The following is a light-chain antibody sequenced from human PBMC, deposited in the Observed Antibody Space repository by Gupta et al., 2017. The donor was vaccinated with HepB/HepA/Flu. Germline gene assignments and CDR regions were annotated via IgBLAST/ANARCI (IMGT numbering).Light chain of an antibody. CDR3: CSYAGSYTFEV. J-gene: IGLJ3*02. V-gene: IGLV2-11*01. CDR1: SSDVGGYNY. Sequence: QPALTQPRSVSGSPRQSVTISCTGTSSDVGGYNYVSWYQQHPGKAPKLMIYDVSKRPSGVPDRFSGSKSGNTASLTISGLQAEDEADDYCCSYAGSYTFEVFGGGTKLTVL. CDR2: DVS.